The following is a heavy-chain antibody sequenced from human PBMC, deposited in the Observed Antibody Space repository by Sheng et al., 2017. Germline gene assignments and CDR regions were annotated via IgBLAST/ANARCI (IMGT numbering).Heavy chain of an antibody. V-gene: IGHV3-66*02. Sequence: EVQLVESGGDLVQPGGSLRLSCAASGFTISNNFMSWVRQAPGKGLEWVSIIYYDGGPYYADSVKGRFTISRDISTNTLFLQMTSLRTEDTAVYYCARGLARSGSHYSRAEEWNYFDFWGQGTLVTVSS. J-gene: IGHJ4*02. CDR3: ARGLARSGSHYSRAEEWNYFDF. CDR1: GFTISNNF. CDR2: IYYDGGP. D-gene: IGHD3-10*01.